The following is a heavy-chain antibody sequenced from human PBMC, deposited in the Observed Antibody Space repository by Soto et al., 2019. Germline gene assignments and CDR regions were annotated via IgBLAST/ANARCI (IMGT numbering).Heavy chain of an antibody. V-gene: IGHV5-51*01. J-gene: IGHJ3*02. CDR2: IHPGDSDT. Sequence: PGESLKLSCVGSGFSFSRYTVGWVRQVPGKGLEWMGVIHPGDSDTIYSPSFQGHVTISADKSISTAYLQWSSLKASDTAMYYYTDSSGYWGAFDIWGQGTMVTVSS. CDR1: GFSFSRYT. CDR3: TDSSGYWGAFDI. D-gene: IGHD3-22*01.